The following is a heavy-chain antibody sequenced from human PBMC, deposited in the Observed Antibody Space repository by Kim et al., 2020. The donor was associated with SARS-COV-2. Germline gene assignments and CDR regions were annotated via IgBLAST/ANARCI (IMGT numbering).Heavy chain of an antibody. J-gene: IGHJ5*01. CDR1: GDSINDYY. CDR3: ARRSSSWNNLFDP. D-gene: IGHD6-13*01. Sequence: SETLSLTCTVFGDSINDYYWSWIRQSPGKGLEWIGYVFYLGSTNYNPSLRSRVTISVDTSKNQFSLRLTSVTAADTAVYYCARRSSSWNNLFDPWGQGTLVTVSS. CDR2: VFYLGST. V-gene: IGHV4-59*01.